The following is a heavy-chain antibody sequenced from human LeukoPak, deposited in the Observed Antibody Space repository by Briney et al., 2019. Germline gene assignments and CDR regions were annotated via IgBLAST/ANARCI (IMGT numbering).Heavy chain of an antibody. CDR2: IIPIFGTA. V-gene: IGHV1-69*13. CDR3: ARHYDILTGPLRY. D-gene: IGHD3-9*01. Sequence: SVKVSCEASGGTFSSYAISWVRQAPGQGLEWMGGIIPIFGTANYAQKFQGRVTITADESTSTAYMELSSLRSEDTAVYYCARHYDILTGPLRYWGQGTLVTVSS. J-gene: IGHJ4*02. CDR1: GGTFSSYA.